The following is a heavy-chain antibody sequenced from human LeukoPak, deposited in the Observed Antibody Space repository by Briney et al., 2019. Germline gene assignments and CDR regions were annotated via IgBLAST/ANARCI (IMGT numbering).Heavy chain of an antibody. CDR2: IIPIFGTA. V-gene: IGHV1-69*01. Sequence: SVKVSCKASGGTFSSYAISWVQQAPGQGLEWMGGIIPIFGTANYAQKFQGRVTITADESTSTAYMELSSLRSEDTAVYYCARDLDSDGDNWFDPWGQGTLSPSPQ. CDR3: ARDLDSDGDNWFDP. CDR1: GGTFSSYA. D-gene: IGHD3-9*01. J-gene: IGHJ5*02.